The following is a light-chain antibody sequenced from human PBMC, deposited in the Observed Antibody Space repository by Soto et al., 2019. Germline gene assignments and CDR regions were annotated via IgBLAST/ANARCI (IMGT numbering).Light chain of an antibody. Sequence: EIVLTQSPATLSLSPGERATLSCRASQSVSSYLVWYQQKPGQAPRLLIYDASTRATDVPARFSGSGSGTDFTLTISSLEPEDFAVYYCQQRSNWPPFSFGPGTTLDIK. CDR1: QSVSSY. CDR3: QQRSNWPPFS. V-gene: IGKV3-11*01. J-gene: IGKJ3*01. CDR2: DAS.